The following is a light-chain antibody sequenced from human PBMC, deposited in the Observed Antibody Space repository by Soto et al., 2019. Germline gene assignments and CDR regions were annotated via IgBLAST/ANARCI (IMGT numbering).Light chain of an antibody. J-gene: IGKJ5*01. CDR1: QSVSSL. CDR3: QQYGSSAPIT. Sequence: IVLTQSPATLSVSPGERVTLSCRASQSVSSLLAWYQQKPRQAPRLLIYGASIRATGIPDRFSGSGSETDFTLTISRLEPEDFALYYCQQYGSSAPITFGQGTRLEIK. V-gene: IGKV3-20*01. CDR2: GAS.